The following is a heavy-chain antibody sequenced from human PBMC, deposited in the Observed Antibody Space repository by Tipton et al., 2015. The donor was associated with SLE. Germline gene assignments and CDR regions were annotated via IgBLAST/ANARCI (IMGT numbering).Heavy chain of an antibody. CDR1: GGSSSGYY. CDR3: ARVRPPLSIFGVVKGTDYYYMDV. J-gene: IGHJ6*03. Sequence: TLSLTCAVCGGSSSGYYWSWIRQPPGKGLGWSGEINHSGSINDNPSLKSRVTISVDTSKNQFSLKLSSVTAADTAVYYCARVRPPLSIFGVVKGTDYYYMDVWGKGTTVTVSS. V-gene: IGHV4-34*01. D-gene: IGHD3-3*01. CDR2: INHSGSI.